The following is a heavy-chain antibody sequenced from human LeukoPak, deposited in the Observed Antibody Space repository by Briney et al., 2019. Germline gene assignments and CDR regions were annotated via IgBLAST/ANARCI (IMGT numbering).Heavy chain of an antibody. J-gene: IGHJ6*02. CDR3: ARGERITMIVVAPPDV. CDR1: GGSISSGGYY. D-gene: IGHD3-22*01. Sequence: PSQTLSLTCTVSGGSISSGGYYWSWIRQPPGKGLEWIGYIYYSGSTNYNPSLKSRVTISVDTSKNQFSLKLSSVTAADTAVYYCARGERITMIVVAPPDVWGQGTTVTVSS. CDR2: IYYSGST. V-gene: IGHV4-61*08.